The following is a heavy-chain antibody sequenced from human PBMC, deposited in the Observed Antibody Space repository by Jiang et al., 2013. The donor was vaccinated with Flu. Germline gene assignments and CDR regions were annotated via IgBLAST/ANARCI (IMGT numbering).Heavy chain of an antibody. CDR1: GGSVGSGNYY. J-gene: IGHJ4*02. CDR2: IYDSWST. D-gene: IGHD6-13*01. V-gene: IGHV4-61*01. CDR3: ARARAPEIAAYYFDS. Sequence: GPGLVKSSETLSLTCSVSGGSVGSGNYYWNWIRQPPGGALEWIGYIYDSWSTNYSPSLKSRPTISVDTSKTQFSLNLRSVTAADTAVYYCARARAPEIAAYYFDSWAREPWSPSP.